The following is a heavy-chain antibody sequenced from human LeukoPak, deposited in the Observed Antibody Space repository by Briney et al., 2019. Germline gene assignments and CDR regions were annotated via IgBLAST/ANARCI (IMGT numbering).Heavy chain of an antibody. Sequence: GGSLRLSCAASGFTFSTYGMHWVRQAPGKGLEWVAVLSYDGSNKYYADSVKGRFTISRDNSKNTLYLQMNSLRAEDTAVYYCARSAYYYDSRGYHNFYHYGRDVWGQGTTVTVSS. D-gene: IGHD3-22*01. CDR2: LSYDGSNK. V-gene: IGHV3-30*03. CDR3: ARSAYYYDSRGYHNFYHYGRDV. CDR1: GFTFSTYG. J-gene: IGHJ6*02.